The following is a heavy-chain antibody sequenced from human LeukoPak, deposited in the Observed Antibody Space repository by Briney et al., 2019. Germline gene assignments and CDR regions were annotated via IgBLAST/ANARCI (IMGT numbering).Heavy chain of an antibody. CDR3: ATQLYSSSFPFDY. CDR2: IIPIFGTA. D-gene: IGHD6-13*01. Sequence: SVKVSCKASGVTFSSYAISWVRQAPGQGLEWMGGIIPIFGTANYAQKFQGRVTITADESTSTAYMELSSLRSEDTAVYYCATQLYSSSFPFDYWGQGTLVTVSS. J-gene: IGHJ4*02. CDR1: GVTFSSYA. V-gene: IGHV1-69*13.